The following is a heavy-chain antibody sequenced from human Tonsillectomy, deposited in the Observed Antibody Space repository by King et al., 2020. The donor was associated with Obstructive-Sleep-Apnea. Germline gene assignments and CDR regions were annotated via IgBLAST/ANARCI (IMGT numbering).Heavy chain of an antibody. D-gene: IGHD1-26*01. CDR2: ISWNSGSI. CDR1: GFTFDDYA. CDR3: AKDMAIVGATTFDF. J-gene: IGHJ4*02. Sequence: VQLVESGGGSVQPGRSLRLSCAASGFTFDDYAMHWVRQAPGKGLEWVSGISWNSGSIGYADSVKGRFTISRDNAKNSLYLQMNSLRAEDTALYYCAKDMAIVGATTFDFWGQGTLVTVSS. V-gene: IGHV3-9*01.